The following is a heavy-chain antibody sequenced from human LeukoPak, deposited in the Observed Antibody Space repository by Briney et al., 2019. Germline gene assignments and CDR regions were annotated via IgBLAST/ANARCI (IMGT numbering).Heavy chain of an antibody. Sequence: ASVKVSCKASGYTFTGYYMHWVRLAPGQGHEWMGRINPNSGGTNYAQKFQGRVTMTRDTSIGTAYMELSRLRSDDTAVYYCARDSRIAARREGYNWFDPWGQGTLVTVSS. CDR2: INPNSGGT. CDR3: ARDSRIAARREGYNWFDP. V-gene: IGHV1-2*06. D-gene: IGHD6-6*01. CDR1: GYTFTGYY. J-gene: IGHJ5*02.